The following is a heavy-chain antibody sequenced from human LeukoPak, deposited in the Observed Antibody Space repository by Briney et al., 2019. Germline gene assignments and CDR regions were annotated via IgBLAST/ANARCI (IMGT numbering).Heavy chain of an antibody. CDR1: GYTLTELS. D-gene: IGHD3-3*01. V-gene: IGHV1-24*01. CDR3: ATGQALRFLEWLPQLNAFDI. Sequence: ASVKVSCKVSGYTLTELSMHWVRQAPGKGLEWMGGFDPEDGETIYAQKFRGRVTMTEDTSTDTAYMELSSLRSEDTAVYYCATGQALRFLEWLPQLNAFDIWGQGTMVTVSS. CDR2: FDPEDGET. J-gene: IGHJ3*02.